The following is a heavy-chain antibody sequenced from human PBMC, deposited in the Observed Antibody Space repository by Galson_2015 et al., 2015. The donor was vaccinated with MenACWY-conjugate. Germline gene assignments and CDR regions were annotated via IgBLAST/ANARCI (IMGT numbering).Heavy chain of an antibody. Sequence: SVKVSCKASGGTFSSYAISWVRQAPGQGLEWMGWINPNSGGTNYAQKFQGWVTMTRDTSISTAYMELSRLRSDDTAVYYCARDGSERYFDLRGRGTLVTVSS. CDR1: GGTFSSYA. CDR3: ARDGSERYFDL. V-gene: IGHV1-2*04. D-gene: IGHD2-2*03. CDR2: INPNSGGT. J-gene: IGHJ2*01.